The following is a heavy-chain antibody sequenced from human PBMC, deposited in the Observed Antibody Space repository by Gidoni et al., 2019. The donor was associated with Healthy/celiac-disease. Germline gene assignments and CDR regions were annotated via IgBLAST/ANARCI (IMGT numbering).Heavy chain of an antibody. CDR2: ISYDGSNK. V-gene: IGHV3-30*18. CDR3: AKDLGASSSSTTKIRRPPKYGMDV. D-gene: IGHD6-13*01. CDR1: GFTFSSYG. J-gene: IGHJ6*02. Sequence: QVQLVESGGGVVQPWRSLRLSCAASGFTFSSYGMPWVRQSPGKVLEWVAVISYDGSNKDYADSVKGRITISRDNSKNTLYLQMNSLRAEDTAVYYCAKDLGASSSSTTKIRRPPKYGMDVWGQGTTVTVSS.